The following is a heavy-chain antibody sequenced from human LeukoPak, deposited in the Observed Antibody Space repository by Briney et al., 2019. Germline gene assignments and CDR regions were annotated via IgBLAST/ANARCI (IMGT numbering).Heavy chain of an antibody. Sequence: ASVKVSCKASGYTFTSYYMHWVRQAPGQGREGMGIINPSGGSTSYTQKFQGRVTMTRDTSTTTVYMELSSLRSQDTAVYYCARQKEVGGYYYFDYWGQGTLVTVSS. CDR1: GYTFTSYY. D-gene: IGHD6-25*01. V-gene: IGHV1-46*01. J-gene: IGHJ4*02. CDR2: INPSGGST. CDR3: ARQKEVGGYYYFDY.